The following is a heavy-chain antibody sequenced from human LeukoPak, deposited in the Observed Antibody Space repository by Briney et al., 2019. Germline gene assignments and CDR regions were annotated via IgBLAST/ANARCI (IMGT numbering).Heavy chain of an antibody. J-gene: IGHJ4*02. CDR1: GGSISDYF. CDR2: IYSSGST. V-gene: IGHV4-4*07. Sequence: SETLSLTCTVSGGSISDYFWSWIRQPAGKGLEWIGRIYSSGSTLYNPSLKSRVTMSVDTSKNHFSLRLTSVTAADTAVYYCERGPYCGDDCYFDSWGRGTLFTVSS. CDR3: ERGPYCGDDCYFDS. D-gene: IGHD2-21*01.